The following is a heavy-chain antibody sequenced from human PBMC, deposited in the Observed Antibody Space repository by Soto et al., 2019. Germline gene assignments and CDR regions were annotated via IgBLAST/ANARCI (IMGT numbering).Heavy chain of an antibody. CDR2: FNPSGGST. J-gene: IGHJ2*01. Sequence: QVQLVQSGAEVKKPGASVKVSCKASGYTFNSYYIHWVRQAPGQGLEWMGIFNPSGGSTNYPQKLQGRVTLTRDTSTSTVYMELSSLRSEDTAISYCARGGYDWYFDLWGCGTLVTVSS. CDR1: GYTFNSYY. CDR3: ARGGYDWYFDL. D-gene: IGHD5-18*01. V-gene: IGHV1-46*02.